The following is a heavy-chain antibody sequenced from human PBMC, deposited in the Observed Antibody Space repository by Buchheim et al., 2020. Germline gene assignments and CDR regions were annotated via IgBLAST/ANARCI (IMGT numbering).Heavy chain of an antibody. CDR3: ASSPYDSSGYNQISFDY. CDR1: GGSISSGSYY. J-gene: IGHJ4*02. Sequence: QVQLQESGPGLVKPSQTLSLTCTVSGGSISSGSYYWSWIRQPAGKGLEWIGRIYTSGSTNYNPSLKTRVTISVDTSTNQFPLKLSSVTAADTAVYYCASSPYDSSGYNQISFDYWGQGTL. D-gene: IGHD3-22*01. V-gene: IGHV4-61*02. CDR2: IYTSGST.